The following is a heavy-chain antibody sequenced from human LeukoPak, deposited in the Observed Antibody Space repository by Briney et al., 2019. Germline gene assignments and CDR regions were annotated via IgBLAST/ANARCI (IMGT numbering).Heavy chain of an antibody. D-gene: IGHD1-26*01. V-gene: IGHV4-39*07. Sequence: PSETLSLTCTVSGGSISSSSYYWGCIRQPPGKGLECIGSIYYSGSTYYNPSLKSRVTISVDTSKNQFSLKLSSVTAADTAVYYCASVGVGATIVGFDYWGQGTLVTVSS. CDR3: ASVGVGATIVGFDY. CDR2: IYYSGST. CDR1: GGSISSSSYY. J-gene: IGHJ4*02.